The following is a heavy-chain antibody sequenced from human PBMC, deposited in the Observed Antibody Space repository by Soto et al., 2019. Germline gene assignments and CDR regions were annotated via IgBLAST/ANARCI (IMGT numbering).Heavy chain of an antibody. J-gene: IGHJ5*02. CDR2: MNPNSGNT. CDR3: ARGIKYGAYSRWFDP. D-gene: IGHD4-17*01. V-gene: IGHV1-8*01. CDR1: GYTFTSYD. Sequence: QVQLMQSGAEVKKPGASVKVSCKASGYTFTSYDINCVRQATGQWLEYLGWMNPNSGNTAYVQKFQGRVTMTWDTSITTAYMELSSLLSEDTAVYFCARGIKYGAYSRWFDPWGQGTLVTVSS.